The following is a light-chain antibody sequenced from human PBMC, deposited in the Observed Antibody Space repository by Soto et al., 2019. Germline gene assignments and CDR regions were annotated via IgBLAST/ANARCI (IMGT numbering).Light chain of an antibody. CDR2: EVS. V-gene: IGLV2-14*01. Sequence: QSALTQPASVSGSPGQSITISCTGTSSDVGDYNYVSWYQQHPGKAPKLMIYEVSNRPSGVSNRFSGSKSGNTASLTISGLQAEDEADYYCSSYTSSSTRVFGTGTQLTVL. CDR1: SSDVGDYNY. J-gene: IGLJ1*01. CDR3: SSYTSSSTRV.